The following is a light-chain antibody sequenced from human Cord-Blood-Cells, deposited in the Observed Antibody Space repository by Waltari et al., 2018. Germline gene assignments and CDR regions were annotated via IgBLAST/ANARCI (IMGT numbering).Light chain of an antibody. Sequence: QSALTQPPSASGSPGQSGTIFCTGTSSDVGGYNYVSWYQQHPGKATKHMIYEVSRRPSAVPYRFSGPKSGNTAPLACSALQAEDEADYSCPSYACTNNYLFGTWTKVTVL. CDR3: PSYACTNNYL. J-gene: IGLJ1*01. V-gene: IGLV2-8*01. CDR1: SSDVGGYNY. CDR2: EVS.